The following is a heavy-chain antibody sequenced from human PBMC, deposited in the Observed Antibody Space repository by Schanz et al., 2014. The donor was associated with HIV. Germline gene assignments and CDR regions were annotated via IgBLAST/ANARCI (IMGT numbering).Heavy chain of an antibody. CDR3: ARAGRRSTHFDEGGYYYYFDL. CDR1: GFTFSSYG. J-gene: IGHJ4*02. V-gene: IGHV3-21*01. D-gene: IGHD3-22*01. Sequence: VQLVESGGGVVQPGRSLRLSCAASGFTFSSYGMHWVRLAPGKGLEWVSSISSTGYYIYYPESLRGRFTVSRDNTKNSLHLQMHSLRAEDTAVYYCARAGRRSTHFDEGGYYYYFDLWGQGAPVTVAA. CDR2: ISSTGYYI.